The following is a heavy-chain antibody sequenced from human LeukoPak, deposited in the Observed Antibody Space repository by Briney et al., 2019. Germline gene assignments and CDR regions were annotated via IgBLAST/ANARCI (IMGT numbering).Heavy chain of an antibody. CDR1: GGSISSGDYY. V-gene: IGHV4-30-4*01. CDR3: ARDGRDNWFDP. J-gene: IGHJ5*02. CDR2: IYYSGST. Sequence: SETLSLTCTVSGGSISSGDYYWSWIRQPPGKGLEWIGYIYYSGSTYYNPSLKSRVTISVDTSKNQFSLKLSSVTAADTAVYYCARDGRDNWFDPWGQGTLVTVSS.